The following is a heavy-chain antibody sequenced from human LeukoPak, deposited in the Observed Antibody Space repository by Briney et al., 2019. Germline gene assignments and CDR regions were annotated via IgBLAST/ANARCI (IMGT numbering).Heavy chain of an antibody. CDR3: ARDIAYCGGDCPAFDI. CDR1: GYTFTGYY. Sequence: ASVKVSCKASGYTFTGYYMHWVRQALGQGLEWMGWINPNSGGTNYAQKFQGRVTMTRDTSISTAYMELSRLRSDDTAVYYCARDIAYCGGDCPAFDIWGQGTMVTVSS. D-gene: IGHD2-21*02. CDR2: INPNSGGT. J-gene: IGHJ3*02. V-gene: IGHV1-2*02.